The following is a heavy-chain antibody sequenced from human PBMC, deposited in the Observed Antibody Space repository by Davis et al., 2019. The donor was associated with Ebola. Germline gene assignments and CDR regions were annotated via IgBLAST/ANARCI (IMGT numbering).Heavy chain of an antibody. CDR3: ARVDRLAFDP. J-gene: IGHJ5*02. CDR2: IYYSGST. V-gene: IGHV4-59*01. CDR1: GGSISSYY. Sequence: SETLSLTCAVSGGSISSYYWSWIRQPPGKGLEWIGYIYYSGSTNYNPSLKSRVTISVDTSKNQFSLKLSSVTAADTAVYYCARVDRLAFDPWGQGTLVTVSS. D-gene: IGHD3-3*02.